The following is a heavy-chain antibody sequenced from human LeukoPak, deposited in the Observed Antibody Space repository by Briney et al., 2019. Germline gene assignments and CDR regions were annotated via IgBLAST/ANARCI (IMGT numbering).Heavy chain of an antibody. CDR3: AKERRTVGHNAFDS. J-gene: IGHJ4*02. D-gene: IGHD1-26*01. CDR1: GFTFSSYA. CDR2: ISYDGSNK. V-gene: IGHV3-30-3*01. Sequence: PGGSLRLSCAASGFTFSSYAMHWVRQAPGKGLEWVAVISYDGSNKYYADSVKGRFTISRDNSKNTLYLQMSSLRVGDTAVYYCAKERRTVGHNAFDSWGLGTLVTVSS.